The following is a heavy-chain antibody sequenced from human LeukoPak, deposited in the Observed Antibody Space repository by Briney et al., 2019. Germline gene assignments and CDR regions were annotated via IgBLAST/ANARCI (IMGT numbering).Heavy chain of an antibody. D-gene: IGHD5-18*01. CDR3: ARVNGGRYSYGPDAFDI. J-gene: IGHJ3*02. CDR1: GFTFSSTD. V-gene: IGHV3-11*01. Sequence: GGSLRLSCAASGFTFSSTDMSWVRQAPGKGLEWVSYISSSGSTIYYADSVKGRFTISRDNAKNSLYLQMNSLRAEDTAVYYCARVNGGRYSYGPDAFDIWGQGTMVTVSS. CDR2: ISSSGSTI.